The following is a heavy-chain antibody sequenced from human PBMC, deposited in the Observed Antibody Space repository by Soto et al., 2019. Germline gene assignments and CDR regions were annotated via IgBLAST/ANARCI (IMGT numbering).Heavy chain of an antibody. Sequence: QVQLQESSPGLVKPSQTLSLTCSVSGDSIRSPDCYWGWLRQTPGKGLEWIGYSYYTGSSYYHPSLKSRVSISVDPSKNQFSLKLNSVSAADTAIYYCARDKWSGYDSGAFEVWGQGTTVTVSS. J-gene: IGHJ3*01. CDR2: SYYTGSS. D-gene: IGHD6-25*01. CDR1: GDSIRSPDCY. CDR3: ARDKWSGYDSGAFEV. V-gene: IGHV4-30-4*01.